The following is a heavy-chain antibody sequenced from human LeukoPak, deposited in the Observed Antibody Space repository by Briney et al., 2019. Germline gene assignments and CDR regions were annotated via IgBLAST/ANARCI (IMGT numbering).Heavy chain of an antibody. CDR1: GFTFNSYA. Sequence: GGSLRLSCAASGFTFNSYAMYWVRQAPGKGLEWISGIFGSGGSPHYADSVKDRFTISRDNSQEIVYLQLDSLRVEDTALYYRGKTTVGYSSGRYPGWPVDYWGQGALVTVSS. J-gene: IGHJ4*02. D-gene: IGHD2-15*01. V-gene: IGHV3-23*01. CDR3: GKTTVGYSSGRYPGWPVDY. CDR2: IFGSGGSP.